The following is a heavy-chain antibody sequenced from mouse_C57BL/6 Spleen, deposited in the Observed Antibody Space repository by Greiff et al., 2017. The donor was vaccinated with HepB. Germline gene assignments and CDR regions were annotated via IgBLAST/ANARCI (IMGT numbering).Heavy chain of an antibody. Sequence: QVQLQQSGAELVRPGTSVKMSCKASGYTLTNYRHGWGKQRSGHGLEWIGDIYPGGGYSNYNEKFKGKATLTADNSSSTHHMQFSSLTSEDSAIYYSARRYDYAGYYFDYWGQGTTLTVSS. CDR3: ARRYDYAGYYFDY. V-gene: IGHV1-63*01. CDR1: GYTLTNYR. J-gene: IGHJ2*01. CDR2: IYPGGGYS. D-gene: IGHD2-4*01.